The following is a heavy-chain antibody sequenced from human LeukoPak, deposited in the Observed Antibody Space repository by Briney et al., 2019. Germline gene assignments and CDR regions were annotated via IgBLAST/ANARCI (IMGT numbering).Heavy chain of an antibody. Sequence: PSETLSLTCAVYGGSFSGYYWSWIRQPPGKGLEWIGEINHSGSTNYNPSLKSRVTISVDTSKNQFSLKLSSVTAADTAVYYCARADSGYHDYWGQGTLVTVSS. J-gene: IGHJ4*02. CDR1: GGSFSGYY. D-gene: IGHD3-22*01. V-gene: IGHV4-34*01. CDR3: ARADSGYHDY. CDR2: INHSGST.